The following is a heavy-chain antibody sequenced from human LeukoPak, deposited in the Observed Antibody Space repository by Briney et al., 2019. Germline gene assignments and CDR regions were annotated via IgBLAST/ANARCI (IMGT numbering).Heavy chain of an antibody. J-gene: IGHJ3*02. CDR3: GREWSMTMIVVEIDTFDI. D-gene: IGHD3-22*01. Sequence: GGSLRLSCAVSGFPFSSYWMRWVRQAPGKGLEWVANIKQDGSEKYYVDSVKGRFTISRDNAKNSLYMQMNSLRAEDTAVNYCGREWSMTMIVVEIDTFDIWGQGTMVTVSS. V-gene: IGHV3-7*01. CDR1: GFPFSSYW. CDR2: IKQDGSEK.